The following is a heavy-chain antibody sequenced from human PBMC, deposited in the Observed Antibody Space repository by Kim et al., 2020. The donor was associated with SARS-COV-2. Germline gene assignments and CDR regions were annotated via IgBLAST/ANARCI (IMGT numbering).Heavy chain of an antibody. CDR2: IYSGGNT. D-gene: IGHD5-18*01. CDR1: GFTVSSNY. Sequence: GGSLRLSCAASGFTVSSNYMSWVRQAPGKGLEWVSVIYSGGNTYYADSVKGRFTISRDNSENILYLQMNSLRAEDTAVYYCARIQKYSLGYWGQGTLVTV. CDR3: ARIQKYSLGY. V-gene: IGHV3-66*01. J-gene: IGHJ4*02.